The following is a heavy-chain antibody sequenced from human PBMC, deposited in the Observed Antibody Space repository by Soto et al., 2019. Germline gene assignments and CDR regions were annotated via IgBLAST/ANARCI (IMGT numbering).Heavy chain of an antibody. Sequence: QVQLQESGPGLVKPSQTLSLTCTVSGGSISSGGYYWNWIRQHPGKGLEWIGYIYYIGSTYYHPSLKSRVTIALDTSKNQFSLKLSSVIAADTAVYYCARSVFPWGQGTLVTVSS. J-gene: IGHJ5*02. CDR1: GGSISSGGYY. V-gene: IGHV4-31*03. CDR2: IYYIGST. CDR3: ARSVFP.